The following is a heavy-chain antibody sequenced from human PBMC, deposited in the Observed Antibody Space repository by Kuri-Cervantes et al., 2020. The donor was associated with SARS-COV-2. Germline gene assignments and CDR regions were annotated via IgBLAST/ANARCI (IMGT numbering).Heavy chain of an antibody. Sequence: LRLSCAISGDSVSSNSAAWNWIRQSPSRGLEWLGRTYYRSKWYNDYAVSVKSRITINPDTSKNQFSLQLNSVTPEDTAVYYCARDDGATIWYYYYGMDVWGQGTTVTVSS. J-gene: IGHJ6*02. V-gene: IGHV6-1*01. CDR2: TYYRSKWYN. D-gene: IGHD5-12*01. CDR1: GDSVSSNSAA. CDR3: ARDDGATIWYYYYGMDV.